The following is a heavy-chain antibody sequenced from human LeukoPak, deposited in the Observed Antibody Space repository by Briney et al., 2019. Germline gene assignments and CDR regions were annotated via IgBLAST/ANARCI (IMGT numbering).Heavy chain of an antibody. CDR2: IGAYNGNT. CDR1: GYTFTSYG. V-gene: IGHV1-18*01. CDR3: AREEQLVPPYYYYYMDV. J-gene: IGHJ6*03. Sequence: ASVKVSCKASGYTFTSYGISWVRQAPGQGLEWMGWIGAYNGNTNYAQKLQGRVTMTTDTSTSTAYMELRSLRSDDTAVYYCAREEQLVPPYYYYYMDVWGKGTTVTVSS. D-gene: IGHD6-6*01.